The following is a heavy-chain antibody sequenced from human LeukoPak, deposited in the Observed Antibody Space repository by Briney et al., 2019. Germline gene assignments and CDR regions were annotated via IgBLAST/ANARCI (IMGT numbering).Heavy chain of an antibody. Sequence: GGSLRLSCAASGFTVNSNYIQWVRQAPGKGLEWVSVIYSGGGTLYADSVKGRFTISRDISKNTVFLQMNSVRTEDTALYHCARGMVRSYYGLDVWGQGTTVIVSS. CDR2: IYSGGGT. CDR1: GFTVNSNY. J-gene: IGHJ6*02. V-gene: IGHV3-53*01. CDR3: ARGMVRSYYGLDV. D-gene: IGHD3-10*01.